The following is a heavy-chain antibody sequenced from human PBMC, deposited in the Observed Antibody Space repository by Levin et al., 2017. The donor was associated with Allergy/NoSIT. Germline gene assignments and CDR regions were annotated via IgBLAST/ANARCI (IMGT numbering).Heavy chain of an antibody. CDR3: ARRSGLQYSRSPGAFDI. D-gene: IGHD6-6*01. CDR1: GFTFSSYA. J-gene: IGHJ3*02. CDR2: ISYDGANT. Sequence: GESLKISCAASGFTFSSYAMHWVRQAPGKGLEWVAIISYDGANTYYADSVKGRFTISRDNSKNTLFVQMNSLRAEDTAVYYGARRSGLQYSRSPGAFDIWGQGTMVSVSS. V-gene: IGHV3-30-3*01.